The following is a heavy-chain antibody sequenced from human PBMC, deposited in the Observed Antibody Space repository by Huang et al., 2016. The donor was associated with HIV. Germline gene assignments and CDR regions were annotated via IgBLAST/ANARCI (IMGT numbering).Heavy chain of an antibody. V-gene: IGHV4-34*01. J-gene: IGHJ2*01. CDR3: ARASWYEPRSWYFGL. CDR2: INDNGYT. CDR1: GGSVSGHY. D-gene: IGHD6-13*01. Sequence: QVQLQQWGAGLLKPSETLSLTCAVYGGSVSGHYWSWIRPPPGKGLEWSAEINDNGYTNDNPSLKSRVTISVHTSRNQFSLKLNSVTAADAAVYYCARASWYEPRSWYFGLWGRGTLVTVSS.